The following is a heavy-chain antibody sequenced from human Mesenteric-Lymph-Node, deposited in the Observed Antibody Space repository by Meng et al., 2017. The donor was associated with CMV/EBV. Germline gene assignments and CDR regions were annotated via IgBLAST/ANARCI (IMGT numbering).Heavy chain of an antibody. J-gene: IGHJ4*02. V-gene: IGHV1-2*06. CDR1: GYTFTGYY. CDR3: ARKVSDHTFDY. D-gene: IGHD1-14*01. Sequence: QVQLVQSGAGVKKPGASVKVSCKASGYTFTGYYMHWVRQAPGQGLEWMGRINTNSGGTNYAQKFKGRVTMTRDTSISTDYMELSRLRSDDTAVYYCARKVSDHTFDYWGQGILVVASS. CDR2: INTNSGGT.